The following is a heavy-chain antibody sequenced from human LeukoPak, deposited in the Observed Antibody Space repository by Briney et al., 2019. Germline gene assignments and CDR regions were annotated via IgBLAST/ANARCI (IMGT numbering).Heavy chain of an antibody. D-gene: IGHD3-22*01. V-gene: IGHV4-59*08. CDR2: IYYSGST. CDR1: GGSISTYY. J-gene: IGHJ4*02. Sequence: SETLSLTCTVSGGSISTYYWSWIRQPPGKGLEWIGNIYYSGSTNYRPSPKSRVSISVDTSKNQFSLKLSSVTAADTAVYYCGRMGHHYDSNGYEFWGQGTLVTVSS. CDR3: GRMGHHYDSNGYEF.